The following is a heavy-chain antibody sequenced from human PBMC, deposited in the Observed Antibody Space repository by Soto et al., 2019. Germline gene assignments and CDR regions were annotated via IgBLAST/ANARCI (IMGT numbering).Heavy chain of an antibody. J-gene: IGHJ6*02. Sequence: QVQLVQSGAEVKKPGSSVKVSCKASGGTFSSYAISWVRQAPGQGLEWMGGIIPTIGTANYAQKFQGRVTITADESTSTAYMELSSLRSEDTAVYYCARCQDRNCYYYYGMDVWGQGTTVTVSS. CDR1: GGTFSSYA. CDR3: ARCQDRNCYYYYGMDV. V-gene: IGHV1-69*01. CDR2: IIPTIGTA. D-gene: IGHD1-7*01.